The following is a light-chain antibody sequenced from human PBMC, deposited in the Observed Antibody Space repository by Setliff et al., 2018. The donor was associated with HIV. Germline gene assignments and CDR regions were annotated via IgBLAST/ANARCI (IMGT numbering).Light chain of an antibody. CDR1: QRFTTTY. CDR3: QLYYDSPQII. J-gene: IGKJ5*01. CDR2: GTY. V-gene: IGKV3-20*01. Sequence: EVVLTQSPGTLSVSPGERVTLSCRASQRFTTTYVAWYQQKPGQAPRLLIYGTYSRVTDIPDRFSGSVSGTDFTLSISRLEPEDSAVYYCQLYYDSPQIIFGQGTRLEIK.